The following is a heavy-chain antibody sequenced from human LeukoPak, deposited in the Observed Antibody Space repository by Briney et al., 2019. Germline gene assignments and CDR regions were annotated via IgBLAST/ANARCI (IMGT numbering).Heavy chain of an antibody. Sequence: GESLKISCKGSGYSFTSYWIGWVRQMPGKGLEWMGIIYPGDSDTRYNPSFQGQVTTSADKSISTAYLQWSSLKASDTAMYYCARRYCSGGSCYHFDYWGQGTLVTVSS. CDR1: GYSFTSYW. CDR2: IYPGDSDT. V-gene: IGHV5-51*01. D-gene: IGHD2-15*01. J-gene: IGHJ4*02. CDR3: ARRYCSGGSCYHFDY.